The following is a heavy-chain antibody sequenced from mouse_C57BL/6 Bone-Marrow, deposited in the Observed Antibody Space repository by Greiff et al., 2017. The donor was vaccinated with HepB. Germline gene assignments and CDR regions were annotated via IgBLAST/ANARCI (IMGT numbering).Heavy chain of an antibody. J-gene: IGHJ4*01. CDR3: ARLDTTVVADAMDY. V-gene: IGHV1-64*01. D-gene: IGHD1-1*01. CDR1: GYTFTSYW. CDR2: IHPNSGST. Sequence: QVQLKESGAELVKPGASVKLSCKASGYTFTSYWMHWVKQRPGQGLEWIGMIHPNSGSTNYNEKFKSKATLTVDKSSSTAYMQLSSLTSEDSAVYYCARLDTTVVADAMDYWGQGTSVTVSS.